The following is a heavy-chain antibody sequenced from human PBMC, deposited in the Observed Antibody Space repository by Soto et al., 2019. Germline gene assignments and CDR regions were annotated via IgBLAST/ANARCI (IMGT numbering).Heavy chain of an antibody. D-gene: IGHD1-1*01. J-gene: IGHJ4*02. CDR1: GDTFSSYA. V-gene: IGHV1-69*12. CDR3: ARAGWNDDSATLPYYFDS. CDR2: IIPIFSTA. Sequence: QVQLVQSGAEVKKPGSSVKVSCKASGDTFSSYAISWVRQAPGQGLECMGGIIPIFSTAHYAQNFQGRVTITADESTSTAYMELSSLRSEDTAVYYCARAGWNDDSATLPYYFDSWGQGTLVTVSS.